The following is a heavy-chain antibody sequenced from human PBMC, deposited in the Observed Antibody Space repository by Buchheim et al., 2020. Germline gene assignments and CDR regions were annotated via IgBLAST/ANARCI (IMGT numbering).Heavy chain of an antibody. Sequence: QVQLQASGPGLVKPSGTLSLTCAVSGGSISSSNWWSWVRQPPGKGLEWIGEIYHSGSTNYNPSLKSRVTISVDKSKNQFSLKLSSVTAADTAVYYCARDRGYCSGGSCYGRGSLRYWGQGTL. D-gene: IGHD2-15*01. CDR1: GGSISSSNW. CDR2: IYHSGST. J-gene: IGHJ4*02. V-gene: IGHV4-4*02. CDR3: ARDRGYCSGGSCYGRGSLRY.